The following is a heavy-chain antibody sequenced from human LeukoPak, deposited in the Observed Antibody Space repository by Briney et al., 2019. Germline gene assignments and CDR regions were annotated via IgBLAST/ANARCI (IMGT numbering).Heavy chain of an antibody. Sequence: PGGSLRLSCAASGFTVSSNYMSWVRQAPGKGLGWVSVIYSGGSTYYADSVKGRFTISRDNSKNTLYLQMNSLRAEDTAVYYCATVPVPATAIPTDAFDIWGQGTMVTVSS. CDR3: ATVPVPATAIPTDAFDI. V-gene: IGHV3-53*01. D-gene: IGHD2-2*02. CDR1: GFTVSSNY. CDR2: IYSGGST. J-gene: IGHJ3*02.